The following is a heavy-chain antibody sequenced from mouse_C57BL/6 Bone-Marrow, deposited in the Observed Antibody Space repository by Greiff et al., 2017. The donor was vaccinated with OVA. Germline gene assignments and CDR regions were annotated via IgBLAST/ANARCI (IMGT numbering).Heavy chain of an antibody. J-gene: IGHJ4*01. Sequence: VKLQQPGAELVKPGASVKMSCKASGYTFTSYWITWVKQRPGQGLEWIGDIYPGSGSTNYNEKFKSKATLTVDTSSSTAYMQLSSLTSEDSAVYYCARESSGLAYYAMDYWGQGTSVTVSS. V-gene: IGHV1-55*01. CDR2: IYPGSGST. D-gene: IGHD3-2*02. CDR1: GYTFTSYW. CDR3: ARESSGLAYYAMDY.